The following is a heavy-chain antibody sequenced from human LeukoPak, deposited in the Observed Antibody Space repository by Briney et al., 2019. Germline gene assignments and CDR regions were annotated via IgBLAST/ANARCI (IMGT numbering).Heavy chain of an antibody. V-gene: IGHV1-2*02. D-gene: IGHD5-18*01. CDR3: ARYKRGYPGLNFDY. CDR1: GYTFTGYY. J-gene: IGHJ4*02. CDR2: INPNSGGT. Sequence: GASVKVSCKASGYTFTGYYMHWVRQAPGQGLEWMGWINPNSGGTNYAQKFQGRVSMTRDTSISTAYMELSRLRSDDTAVYYCARYKRGYPGLNFDYWGQGTLVTVSS.